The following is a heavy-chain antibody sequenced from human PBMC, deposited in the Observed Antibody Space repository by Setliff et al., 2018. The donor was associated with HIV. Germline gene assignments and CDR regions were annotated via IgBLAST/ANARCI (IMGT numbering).Heavy chain of an antibody. V-gene: IGHV4-31*02. CDR1: GGSLSGHH. CDR3: ARASYSSSSYDYYIDV. J-gene: IGHJ6*03. Sequence: PSETLSLTCAVFGGSLSGHHWNWIRQPPGKGLEWIGYIYYTGSTYYNPSLKSRLIMSVDTSKNQFSLKLTSVTAADTAVYFCARASYSSSSYDYYIDVWGKGTTVTVSS. CDR2: IYYTGST. D-gene: IGHD6-6*01.